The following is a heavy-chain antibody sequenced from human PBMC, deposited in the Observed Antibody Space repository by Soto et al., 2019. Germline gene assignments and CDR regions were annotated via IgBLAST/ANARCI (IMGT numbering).Heavy chain of an antibody. CDR2: IIPILGTA. Sequence: QVQLVQSGAEVKKPGSSVKVSCKASGGTFSSYAISWVRQAPGQGLEWMGGIIPILGTANYAQKFQGRVTITADESTSTAYMELSSLRSEDTAVYYCARDRLMITFGGVGDGRWFAFDIWGQGTMVTVSS. V-gene: IGHV1-69*12. CDR3: ARDRLMITFGGVGDGRWFAFDI. CDR1: GGTFSSYA. D-gene: IGHD3-16*01. J-gene: IGHJ3*02.